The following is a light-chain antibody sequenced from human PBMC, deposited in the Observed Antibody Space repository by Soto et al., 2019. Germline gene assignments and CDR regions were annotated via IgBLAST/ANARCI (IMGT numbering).Light chain of an antibody. CDR3: QQYGDYNSPRYS. V-gene: IGKV3-20*01. CDR2: ATS. J-gene: IGKJ2*03. Sequence: EIVLTQSPGTLSLSPGDRVTLSCRASQSVSTNYFSWYQQKPGQARRLLIYATSSRAVGIPDRFSGSGSGTDFTLTISRLEPEDFAMYYCQQYGDYNSPRYSFGQGTRLEI. CDR1: QSVSTNY.